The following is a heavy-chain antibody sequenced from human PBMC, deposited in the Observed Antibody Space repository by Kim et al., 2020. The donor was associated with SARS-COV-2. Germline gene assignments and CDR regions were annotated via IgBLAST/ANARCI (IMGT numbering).Heavy chain of an antibody. D-gene: IGHD1-26*01. CDR3: AKLSYSWTYPMKQDLFDY. CDR1: GFTFSSFG. Sequence: GGSLRLSCAASGFTFSSFGMHWVRQAPGKGLEWVAVISYDGSNKYYVDSVQGRVAISRDNSKNTLYLQMNGLRAEDTAVYYCAKLSYSWTYPMKQDLFDYWGQGTLVTVSS. J-gene: IGHJ4*02. V-gene: IGHV3-30*18. CDR2: ISYDGSNK.